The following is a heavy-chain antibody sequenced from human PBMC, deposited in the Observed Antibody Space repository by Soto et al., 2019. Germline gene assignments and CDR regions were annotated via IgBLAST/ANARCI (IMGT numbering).Heavy chain of an antibody. CDR1: GFTFSTCS. Sequence: EVQLVESGGGLVEPGGSLRLSCATSGFTFSTCSMNWVRQAPGKGLEWVSSISATGTYTFYADSLKGRFTISRDNARNSLFLQMNSPRVEDTAPYYCTTEYNSRQDLNHWGQGALLTVSS. D-gene: IGHD6-6*01. CDR2: ISATGTYT. V-gene: IGHV3-21*01. J-gene: IGHJ5*02. CDR3: TTEYNSRQDLNH.